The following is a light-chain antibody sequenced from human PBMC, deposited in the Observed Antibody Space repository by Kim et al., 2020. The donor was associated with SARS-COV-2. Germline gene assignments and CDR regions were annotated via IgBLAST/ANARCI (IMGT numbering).Light chain of an antibody. CDR2: EVT. V-gene: IGLV2-23*02. CDR1: SSDVGSYDL. CDR3: CAYTGASTV. J-gene: IGLJ1*01. Sequence: QSALTQPASVSGSPGQSITISCTGTSSDVGSYDLVSWYQQYPGKVPKLMIYEVTKRPSGVSNRFSGSKSGNTASLTISGLKAEDEADYYCCAYTGASTVFGTGTKVTVL.